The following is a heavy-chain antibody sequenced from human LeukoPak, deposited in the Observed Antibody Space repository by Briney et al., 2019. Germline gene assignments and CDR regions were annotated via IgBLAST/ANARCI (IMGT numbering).Heavy chain of an antibody. D-gene: IGHD6-19*01. J-gene: IGHJ4*02. CDR1: GYTFTGYY. CDR3: ATYSSGHPYFDY. CDR2: INPNSGDT. V-gene: IGHV1-2*02. Sequence: ASVKVSCKASGYTFTGYYMHWVRQAPGQGLEWMGWINPNSGDTNYAQKFQGRVTMTRDTSISTAYMELSRRRSEDTAVYYCATYSSGHPYFDYWGQGTLVTVSS.